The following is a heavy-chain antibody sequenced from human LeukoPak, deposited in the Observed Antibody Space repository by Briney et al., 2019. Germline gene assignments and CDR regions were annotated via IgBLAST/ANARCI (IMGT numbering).Heavy chain of an antibody. J-gene: IGHJ3*02. V-gene: IGHV4-39*01. CDR2: IYYSGST. CDR3: ARHNPNYGDYALSGAFDI. CDR1: GGSISSSSYY. D-gene: IGHD4-17*01. Sequence: KPSETLSLTCTVSGGSISSSSYYWGWIRQPPGKGLEWIGSIYYSGSTYYNPSLKSRVTISVDTSKNQFSLKLSSVTAADTAVYYCARHNPNYGDYALSGAFDIWGQGTMVTVSS.